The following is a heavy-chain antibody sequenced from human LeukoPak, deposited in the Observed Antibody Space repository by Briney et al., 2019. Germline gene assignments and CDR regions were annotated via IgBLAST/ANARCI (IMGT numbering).Heavy chain of an antibody. D-gene: IGHD3-22*01. CDR2: IYYSGST. V-gene: IGHV4-59*08. J-gene: IGHJ4*02. Sequence: PSETLSLTCTVSGGSISSYYWSWIRQPPGKGLEWIGYIYYSGSTNYNPSLKSRVTISVDTSKNQFSLKLSSVTAADTAVYYCARHPAGYYDSSGYYDYWGQGTLVTVSS. CDR3: ARHPAGYYDSSGYYDY. CDR1: GGSISSYY.